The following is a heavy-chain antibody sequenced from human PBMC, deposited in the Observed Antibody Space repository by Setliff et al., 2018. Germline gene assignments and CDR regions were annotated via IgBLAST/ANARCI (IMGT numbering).Heavy chain of an antibody. CDR2: TSYDGENN. CDR1: GFTFNIFA. D-gene: IGHD5-18*01. V-gene: IGHV3-30*03. J-gene: IGHJ6*02. CDR3: ARDGGTGMVKTYFYGLDV. Sequence: GGSLRLSCAASGFTFNIFAINWVRQAPGKGLEWLAVTSYDGENNYYGDSVKGRFTISRDNSQNTVYLQMNALSGDDTAVYCCARDGGTGMVKTYFYGLDVWGQGTTVTVSS.